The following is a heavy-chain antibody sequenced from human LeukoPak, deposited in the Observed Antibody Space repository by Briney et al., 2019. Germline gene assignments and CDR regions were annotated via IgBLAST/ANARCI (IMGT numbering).Heavy chain of an antibody. Sequence: SETLSLTCTVSGGSISSYYWSWIRQPPGKGLEWIGYIYYSGSTNYNPSLKSRVTISVDTSKNQFSLKLSSVTAADTAVYYCARHFHHASDYWGQGTLVTVSS. CDR2: IYYSGST. D-gene: IGHD2-2*01. CDR1: GGSISSYY. J-gene: IGHJ4*02. CDR3: ARHFHHASDY. V-gene: IGHV4-59*08.